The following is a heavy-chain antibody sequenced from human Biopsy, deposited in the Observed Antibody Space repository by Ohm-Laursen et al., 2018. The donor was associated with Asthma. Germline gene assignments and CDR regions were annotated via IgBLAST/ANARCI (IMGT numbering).Heavy chain of an antibody. Sequence: ASVKVSCKISGYNLTDLSMHWVRQAPGQGLEWMGGHDHEEGGTVNARRFQGRVTMTEDTSPDTAFMELSRRSSDDTAVYYWGSGFPKDCVRWNFEVWGLGTPVTVAS. CDR3: GSGFPKDCVRWNFEV. CDR2: HDHEEGGT. D-gene: IGHD2-21*02. CDR1: GYNLTDLS. J-gene: IGHJ4*03. V-gene: IGHV1-24*01.